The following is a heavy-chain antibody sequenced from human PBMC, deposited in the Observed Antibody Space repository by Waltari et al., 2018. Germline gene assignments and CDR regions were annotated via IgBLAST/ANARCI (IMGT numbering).Heavy chain of an antibody. CDR3: ATSSIAGNYFDY. CDR1: GGSISSYY. CDR2: IYYGGST. J-gene: IGHJ4*02. D-gene: IGHD6-6*01. V-gene: IGHV4-59*08. Sequence: QVQLQESGPGLVKPSETLSLTCTVSGGSISSYYWSWIRQPPGKGLEWIGYIYYGGSTNYNPSLKSRVTISVDTSKNQFSLKLSSVTAADTAVYYCATSSIAGNYFDYWGQGTLVTVSS.